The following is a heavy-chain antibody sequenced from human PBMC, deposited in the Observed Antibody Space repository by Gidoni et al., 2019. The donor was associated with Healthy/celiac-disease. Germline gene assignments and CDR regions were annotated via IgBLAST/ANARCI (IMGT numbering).Heavy chain of an antibody. D-gene: IGHD3-9*01. J-gene: IGHJ5*02. CDR2: IYSSGST. Sequence: QLQLQESGPGLVKPSETLSLTCTVSGGSISSSSYYWGWIRQPPGKGLEWIGSIYSSGSTYYNPSLKSRVTISVDTSKNQFSLKLSSVTAADTAVYYCARLSLDPLYNWFDPWGQGTLVTVSS. CDR3: ARLSLDPLYNWFDP. CDR1: GGSISSSSYY. V-gene: IGHV4-39*01.